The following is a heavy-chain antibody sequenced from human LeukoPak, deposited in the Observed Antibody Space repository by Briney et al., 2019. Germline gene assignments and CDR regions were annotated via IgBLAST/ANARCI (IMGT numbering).Heavy chain of an antibody. CDR2: TYYRSTWYN. J-gene: IGHJ5*02. CDR3: ARRLTQYDCFDP. D-gene: IGHD2-2*01. V-gene: IGHV6-1*01. Sequence: SQTLSLTCAISGDSVSSNRVTWNWIRQSPSRGLEWVGRTYYRSTWYNDYAVPVRGRITVKPDTSKNPFSLHLNSVTPEDPAVYYCARRLTQYDCFDPWGQGILVTVSP. CDR1: GDSVSSNRVT.